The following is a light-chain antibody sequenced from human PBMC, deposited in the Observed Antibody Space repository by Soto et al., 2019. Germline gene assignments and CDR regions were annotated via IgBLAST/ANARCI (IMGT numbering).Light chain of an antibody. CDR1: QSVRSN. J-gene: IGKJ5*01. V-gene: IGKV3-20*01. CDR2: GVY. CDR3: QFYGSSLIT. Sequence: EIVMTQSPATLSVSPGERATLSCRASQSVRSNLAWYQQKPGQSPRLLIYGVYSRATGTPDRFSGSGSGTDFTLTISRLEPEDSAVYYCQFYGSSLITFGQGTRLEI.